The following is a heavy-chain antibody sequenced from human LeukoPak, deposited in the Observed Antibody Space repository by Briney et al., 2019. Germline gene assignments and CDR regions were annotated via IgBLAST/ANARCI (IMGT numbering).Heavy chain of an antibody. D-gene: IGHD1-26*01. CDR2: IWPADSDT. J-gene: IGHJ6*03. V-gene: IGHV5-51*01. Sequence: GESLKISCKGSGYSFTSYWICWVRQMPGKGLEWMGIIWPADSDTRYSPSFQGQVTISADKSISTAYLQWSSLKASDTAIYYCARQCCGSYYPMDVWGKGTTVTVSS. CDR3: ARQCCGSYYPMDV. CDR1: GYSFTSYW.